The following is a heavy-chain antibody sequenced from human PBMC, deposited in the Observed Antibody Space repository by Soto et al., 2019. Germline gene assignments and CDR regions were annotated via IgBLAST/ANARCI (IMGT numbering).Heavy chain of an antibody. CDR3: ARDRDCSSTSCYFYYYYYMDV. D-gene: IGHD2-2*01. V-gene: IGHV3-7*01. CDR2: IKQDGSEK. J-gene: IGHJ6*03. CDR1: GFTFSSYW. Sequence: GGSLRLSCAASGFTFSSYWMSWVRQAPGKGLEWVANIKQDGSEKYYVDSVKGRFTISRDNAKNSLYLQMNSLRAEDTAVYYCARDRDCSSTSCYFYYYYYMDVWGKGTTVTVSS.